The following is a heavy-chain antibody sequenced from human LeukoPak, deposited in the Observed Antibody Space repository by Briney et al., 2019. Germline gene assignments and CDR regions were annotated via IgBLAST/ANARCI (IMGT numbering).Heavy chain of an antibody. J-gene: IGHJ4*02. CDR3: ARDLLGNSGSYLRHPNGPPFDY. CDR2: INSDVSST. V-gene: IGHV3-74*01. D-gene: IGHD1-26*01. CDR1: GFTFSSYW. Sequence: QPGGSLRLSCAASGFTFSSYWMHWVRHAPRKGLVWVSGINSDVSSTNYADSVKGRFTISRDNAKTTLYLQMNSLRAEDTAVYYCARDLLGNSGSYLRHPNGPPFDYWGQGTLVTVSS.